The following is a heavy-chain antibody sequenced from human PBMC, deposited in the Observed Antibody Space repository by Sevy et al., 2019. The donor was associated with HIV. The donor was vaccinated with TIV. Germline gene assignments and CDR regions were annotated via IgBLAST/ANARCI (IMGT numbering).Heavy chain of an antibody. J-gene: IGHJ4*02. Sequence: GGSLRLSCTASGFTFGDYAMSWFRQAPGKGLEWVGFIRSKAYGGTTEYAASVKGRFTISSDDSKSIAYLQMNSLKTDDTAVDYCTRDFSSGWYRYYFDYWGQGTLVTVSS. CDR1: GFTFGDYA. V-gene: IGHV3-49*03. CDR2: IRSKAYGGTT. CDR3: TRDFSSGWYRYYFDY. D-gene: IGHD6-19*01.